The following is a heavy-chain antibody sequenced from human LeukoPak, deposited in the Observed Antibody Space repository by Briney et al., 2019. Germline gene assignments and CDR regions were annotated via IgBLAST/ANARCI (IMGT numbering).Heavy chain of an antibody. V-gene: IGHV4-34*01. CDR1: GGSFSGYY. D-gene: IGHD3-9*01. Sequence: PSETLSLTCTVYGGSFSGYYWSWIRQPPGKGLEWIGEINHSGSTNYNPSLKSRVTISVDTSKNQFSLKLSSVTAADTAVYYCAVVRYFDWLLPIDYWGQGTLVTVSS. CDR3: AVVRYFDWLLPIDY. CDR2: INHSGST. J-gene: IGHJ4*02.